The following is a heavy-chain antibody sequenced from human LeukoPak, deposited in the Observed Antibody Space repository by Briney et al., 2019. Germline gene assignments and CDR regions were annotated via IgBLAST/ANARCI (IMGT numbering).Heavy chain of an antibody. CDR2: IYYDGTT. V-gene: IGHV4-39*01. Sequence: SETLSLTCTASGGSISTTSYYWAWIHQPPGKGLEWIVSIYYDGTTYYNPSLKSRVTTSIDTSKKQFSLNLSAVTAADTAVYYCARHFRREVLIGSAFDIWGQGTMVTVSS. D-gene: IGHD3-22*01. J-gene: IGHJ3*02. CDR1: GGSISTTSYY. CDR3: ARHFRREVLIGSAFDI.